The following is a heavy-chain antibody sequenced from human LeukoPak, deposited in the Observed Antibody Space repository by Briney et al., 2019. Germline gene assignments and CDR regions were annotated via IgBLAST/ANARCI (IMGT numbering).Heavy chain of an antibody. Sequence: PGGSLRLSCAASGFTFSSYAMSWVRQAPGKGLEWVSTTSNSGGGTYYADSVKGRFTISRDNSKNTLYLQMNSLRAEDTAVHYCAKESYSSSWSTFDYWGQGTLVTVSS. D-gene: IGHD6-13*01. CDR2: TSNSGGGT. J-gene: IGHJ4*02. CDR1: GFTFSSYA. V-gene: IGHV3-23*01. CDR3: AKESYSSSWSTFDY.